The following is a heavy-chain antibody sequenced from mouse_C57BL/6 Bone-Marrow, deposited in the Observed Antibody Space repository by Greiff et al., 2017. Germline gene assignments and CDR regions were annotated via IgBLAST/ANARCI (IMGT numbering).Heavy chain of an antibody. V-gene: IGHV5-15*01. CDR1: GFTFSDYG. CDR2: ISNLAYSI. CDR3: ARHEYYGSSYRYFDV. J-gene: IGHJ1*03. D-gene: IGHD1-1*01. Sequence: DAMLVESGGGLVQPGGSLKLSCAASGFTFSDYGMAWVRQAPRKGPEWVAFISNLAYSIYYADTVTGRFTISRENAKNTLYLEMSSLRSEDTAMYYCARHEYYGSSYRYFDVWGTGTTVTVSS.